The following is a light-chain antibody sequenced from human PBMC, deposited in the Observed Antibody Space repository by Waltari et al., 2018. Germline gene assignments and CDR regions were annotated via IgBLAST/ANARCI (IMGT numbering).Light chain of an antibody. Sequence: EIVMTQSPATLSVSPGERATLSCRASQSVDSHVAWYKQEPGQAPRLLIYVASTRATDIPARFSVSGSGTEFTLTISSLQSEDSGVYYCQHYENWPHTFGGGTKVEIK. CDR1: QSVDSH. V-gene: IGKV3-15*01. CDR2: VAS. J-gene: IGKJ4*01. CDR3: QHYENWPHT.